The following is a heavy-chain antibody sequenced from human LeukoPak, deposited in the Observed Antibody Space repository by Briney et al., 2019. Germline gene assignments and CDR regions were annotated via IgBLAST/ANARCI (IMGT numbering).Heavy chain of an antibody. CDR2: IRSKANSYAT. Sequence: GGSLRLSCAASGFTFSGSAMHWVRQASGKGLEWVGRIRSKANSYATAYAASVKGRFTISRDDSKNTAYLQMNSLKTEDTAVYYCTTDDYYDSSGYHTLGDYWGQGTLVTVSS. V-gene: IGHV3-73*01. CDR3: TTDDYYDSSGYHTLGDY. J-gene: IGHJ4*02. CDR1: GFTFSGSA. D-gene: IGHD3-22*01.